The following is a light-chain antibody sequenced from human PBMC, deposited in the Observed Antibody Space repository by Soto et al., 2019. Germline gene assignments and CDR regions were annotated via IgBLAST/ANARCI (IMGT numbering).Light chain of an antibody. CDR3: QHYNNWPTWT. Sequence: EIVMTQYPATLSVSPGERATLSCRASQSVSSNLAWYQQKPGQAPRLLIYGASTRATGIPARFSGSGSGTEFTLTISSLQSEDFAVYYCQHYNNWPTWTFGQGTKVEIK. CDR1: QSVSSN. J-gene: IGKJ1*01. V-gene: IGKV3-15*01. CDR2: GAS.